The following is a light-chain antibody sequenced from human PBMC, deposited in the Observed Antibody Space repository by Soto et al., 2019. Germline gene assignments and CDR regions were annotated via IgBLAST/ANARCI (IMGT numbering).Light chain of an antibody. CDR2: GGS. CDR1: QSVTSTY. V-gene: IGKV3-20*01. CDR3: QQFDSSRIYS. Sequence: EILLTQSPGTLSLSPGETATLSCRASQSVTSTYLAWYQQRPGQSPRLIIYGGSTRATGFPDRFSGGGSGTDFTLTISRLVPEDSAVYYCHCQQFDSSRIYSFGQGTKLEI. J-gene: IGKJ2*03.